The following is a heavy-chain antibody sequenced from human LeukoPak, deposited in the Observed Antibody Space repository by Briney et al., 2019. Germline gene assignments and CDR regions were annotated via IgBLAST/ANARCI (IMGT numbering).Heavy chain of an antibody. J-gene: IGHJ4*02. CDR3: AKDRPNYYESNGHCYRLNGDY. CDR1: GFTFNNYA. D-gene: IGHD3-22*01. Sequence: PGGSLRLSCAASGFTFNNYAMSWVRQAPGKGLEWVSAISSSGDITFYADSVKGRFTISRDNSRYTLYLQMNSLRAEDAAVYYCAKDRPNYYESNGHCYRLNGDYWGQGTLVTVSS. V-gene: IGHV3-23*01. CDR2: ISSSGDIT.